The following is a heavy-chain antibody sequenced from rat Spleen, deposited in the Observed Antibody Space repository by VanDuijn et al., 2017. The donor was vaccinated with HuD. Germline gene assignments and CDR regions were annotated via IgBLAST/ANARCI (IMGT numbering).Heavy chain of an antibody. CDR1: GFNFNDYW. CDR3: TTVVQGHGFAY. V-gene: IGHV5-31*01. CDR2: ITHSTSTT. D-gene: IGHD1-1*01. Sequence: EVKLVESGGGLVQPGRSLKLSCAASGFNFNDYWMDWVRQAPGKGLEWVATITHSTSTTYYPDSVQGRFTISRDNAQNTLYLQMNSLRSEDTATYYCTTVVQGHGFAYWGQGTLVTVSS. J-gene: IGHJ3*01.